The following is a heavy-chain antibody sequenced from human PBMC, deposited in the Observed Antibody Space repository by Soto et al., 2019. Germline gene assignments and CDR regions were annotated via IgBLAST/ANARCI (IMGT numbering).Heavy chain of an antibody. V-gene: IGHV1-69*12. J-gene: IGHJ4*02. Sequence: QVQLVQSGAELKKPGSSVKVSCKASGDTFRNYAFSWVRQAPGQGLEWMGGILPTFGTANYAQRFQGRVTITADESTSTASMELRSLRFDDTAVYYCARERVAGTDCFDFWGQGTLVTVSS. D-gene: IGHD6-19*01. CDR3: ARERVAGTDCFDF. CDR1: GDTFRNYA. CDR2: ILPTFGTA.